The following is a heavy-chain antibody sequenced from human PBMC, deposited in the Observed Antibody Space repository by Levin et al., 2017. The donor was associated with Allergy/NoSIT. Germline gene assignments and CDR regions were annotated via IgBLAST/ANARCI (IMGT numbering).Heavy chain of an antibody. V-gene: IGHV3-73*01. Sequence: RPGGSLRLSCAASGFTFSGSAMHWVRQASGKGLEWVGRIRSKANSYATAYAASVKGRFTISRDDSKNTAYLQMNSLKTEDTAVYYCTRQRDLTGYPYYFDYWGQGTLVTVSS. CDR1: GFTFSGSA. J-gene: IGHJ4*02. D-gene: IGHD3-9*01. CDR3: TRQRDLTGYPYYFDY. CDR2: IRSKANSYAT.